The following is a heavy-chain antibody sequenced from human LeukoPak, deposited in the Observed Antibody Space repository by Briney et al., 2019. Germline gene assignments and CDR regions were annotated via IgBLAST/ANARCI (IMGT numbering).Heavy chain of an antibody. D-gene: IGHD3-10*01. J-gene: IGHJ4*02. CDR1: GGSFSGYY. CDR3: ARAGIPAFDY. Sequence: SETLSLTCAVYGGSFSGYYWSWIRQPPGKGLEWIGEINHSGSTNYNPSLKSRVTISVDTSKNQFSLKLSSVTAADTAVYYCARAGIPAFDYWGQGTLVTVSS. CDR2: INHSGST. V-gene: IGHV4-34*01.